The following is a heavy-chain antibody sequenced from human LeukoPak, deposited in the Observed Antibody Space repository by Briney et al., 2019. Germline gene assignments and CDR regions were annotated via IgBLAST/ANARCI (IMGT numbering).Heavy chain of an antibody. J-gene: IGHJ4*02. CDR3: ARVYSSGWANDY. CDR1: GFTFSSYS. V-gene: IGHV3-48*01. Sequence: GGSLRLSCAASGFTFSSYSMNWVRQAPGKGLEWVPYISSSSGTIYYADSMKGRFTISRDNAKSSVYLQMNSLRAEDTAVYYCARVYSSGWANDYWGQGTLVTVSS. D-gene: IGHD6-19*01. CDR2: ISSSSGTI.